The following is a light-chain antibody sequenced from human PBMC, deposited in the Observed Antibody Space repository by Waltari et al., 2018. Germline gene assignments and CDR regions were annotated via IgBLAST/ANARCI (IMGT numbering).Light chain of an antibody. Sequence: QSALTQPASVSGTPGQSITISCSGPTSDVGRYYLAPWYQQHPGEAPKLLICEVFKRPPDTSSRFSGAKSGSTASLTISGLQPEDEADYYCCSYAGRGTYVFGSGTKVTVL. CDR1: TSDVGRYYL. CDR3: CSYAGRGTYV. J-gene: IGLJ1*01. V-gene: IGLV2-23*02. CDR2: EVF.